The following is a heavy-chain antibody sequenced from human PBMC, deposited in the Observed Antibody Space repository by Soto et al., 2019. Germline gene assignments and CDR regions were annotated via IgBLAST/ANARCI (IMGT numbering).Heavy chain of an antibody. D-gene: IGHD6-19*01. J-gene: IGHJ4*02. CDR2: INADNGST. CDR3: ARSAVAGRPFDY. CDR1: GYTFTSYA. Sequence: ASVKVSCKASGYTFTSYAMHWVRQAPGQRLEWMGWINADNGSTNYAQKFQGWVTITRDTSVSTAYMELSRLRSDDTAVYYCARSAVAGRPFDYWGQGTLVTVSS. V-gene: IGHV1-3*01.